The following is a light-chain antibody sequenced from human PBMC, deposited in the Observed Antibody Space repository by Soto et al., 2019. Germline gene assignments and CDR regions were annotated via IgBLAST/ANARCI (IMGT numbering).Light chain of an antibody. J-gene: IGLJ2*01. CDR2: DNN. CDR1: RSNIGSND. CDR3: ATWDSSLSGVI. V-gene: IGLV1-51*01. Sequence: QSVLTQPPSVSAAPGQKVTISCSGSRSNIGSNDVSWYHQLPGTAPKVLIYDNNKRPSGIPDRFSGSKSGTSATLGITGLQAGDEADYYCATWDSSLSGVIFGGGTKLTVL.